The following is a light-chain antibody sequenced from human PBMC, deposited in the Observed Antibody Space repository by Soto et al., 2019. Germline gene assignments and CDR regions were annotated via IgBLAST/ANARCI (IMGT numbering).Light chain of an antibody. J-gene: IGKJ1*01. V-gene: IGKV3-20*01. CDR3: QQYGSSRT. CDR1: QSVSSSD. Sequence: EIVLTQSPGTLSLSPGERATLSCRASQSVSSSDLAWYQQKPGQAPRLLIYGASSRATGIPDRFSGSGSGTDLTLTIIRLEPEDFAVYYCQQYGSSRTFGQGTKVEIK. CDR2: GAS.